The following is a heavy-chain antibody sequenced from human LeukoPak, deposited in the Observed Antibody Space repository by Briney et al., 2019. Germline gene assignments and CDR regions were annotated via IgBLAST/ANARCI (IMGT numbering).Heavy chain of an antibody. CDR2: IQYAGSDK. Sequence: GGSLRLSCAASGFTFNSYGMHWVRQAPGKGLGWVAFIQYAGSDKYYTDSVKGRFTISRDNSKNTLYLQMNSLRVEDTAVYYCARDNSVRDEAWWFNPWGQGTLVTVSS. CDR1: GFTFNSYG. D-gene: IGHD5-24*01. CDR3: ARDNSVRDEAWWFNP. V-gene: IGHV3-30*02. J-gene: IGHJ5*02.